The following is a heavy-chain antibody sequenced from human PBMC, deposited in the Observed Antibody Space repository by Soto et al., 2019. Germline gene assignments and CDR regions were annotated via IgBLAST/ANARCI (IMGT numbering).Heavy chain of an antibody. Sequence: QVRLQESGPGLVKPSQTLSLTCTVSGGSISSGDYFWSWVRQPPGKGLEWIGYIYYTGSTSYNPSLKSRIPMSVDTSKNQSSLKVSSVTAADTAVYFCARDDGYYRLYDYWGQGTLVTVSS. CDR1: GGSISSGDYF. CDR2: IYYTGST. D-gene: IGHD3-3*01. CDR3: ARDDGYYRLYDY. V-gene: IGHV4-30-4*01. J-gene: IGHJ4*02.